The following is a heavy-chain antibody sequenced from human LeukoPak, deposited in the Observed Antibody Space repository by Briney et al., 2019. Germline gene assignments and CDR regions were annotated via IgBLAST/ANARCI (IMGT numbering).Heavy chain of an antibody. CDR1: GGSISSYY. CDR3: ARDRVAAAGNERARSAFDI. D-gene: IGHD6-13*01. V-gene: IGHV4-59*12. Sequence: PSETLSLTCTASGGSISSYYWSWIRQPPGKGLEWIGYIYYSGSTYYNPSLKSRVTISVDRSKNQFSLKLSSVTAADTAVYYCARDRVAAAGNERARSAFDIWGQGTMVTVSS. CDR2: IYYSGST. J-gene: IGHJ3*02.